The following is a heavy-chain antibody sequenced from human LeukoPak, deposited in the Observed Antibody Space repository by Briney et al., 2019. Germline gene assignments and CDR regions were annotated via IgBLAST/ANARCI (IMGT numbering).Heavy chain of an antibody. V-gene: IGHV3-23*01. CDR3: AKDRGYYDSRGYYSDY. CDR2: ISGSGGTT. CDR1: GFTFSDYA. Sequence: GGSLRLPCAASGFTFSDYAMSWVRQAPGKGLEWVSAISGSGGTTFYADSVRGRFTISRDNSKNTLYLQMNSLRAEDTAVYYCAKDRGYYDSRGYYSDYWGQGTLVTVSS. D-gene: IGHD3-22*01. J-gene: IGHJ4*02.